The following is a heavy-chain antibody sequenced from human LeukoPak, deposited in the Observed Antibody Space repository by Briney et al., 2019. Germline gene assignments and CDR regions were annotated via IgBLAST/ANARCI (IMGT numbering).Heavy chain of an antibody. J-gene: IGHJ6*03. CDR1: GYTFTSYG. CDR2: ISAYNGNT. CDR3: ARENSGYDLGYYMDV. Sequence: ASVKVSCKASGYTFTSYGISWVRQDPGQGLEWMGWISAYNGNTNYAQKLQGRVTMTTDTSTSTAYMELRSLRSDYTAVYYCARENSGYDLGYYMDVWGKGTTVTVSS. D-gene: IGHD5-12*01. V-gene: IGHV1-18*01.